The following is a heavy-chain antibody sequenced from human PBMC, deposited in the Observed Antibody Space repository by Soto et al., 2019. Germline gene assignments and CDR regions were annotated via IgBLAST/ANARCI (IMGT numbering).Heavy chain of an antibody. CDR1: GFMFSSYA. J-gene: IGHJ4*02. D-gene: IGHD3-16*01. V-gene: IGHV3-23*01. Sequence: PGGSLRLSCAASGFMFSSYAMGWVRQAPGKGLEWVSTISGSGGTTYYADSVKGRFTISRDNSKNTVSLQMNSLRAEDTAVYYCAKMTVATLIHDDWGQGTLVTLSS. CDR2: ISGSGGTT. CDR3: AKMTVATLIHDD.